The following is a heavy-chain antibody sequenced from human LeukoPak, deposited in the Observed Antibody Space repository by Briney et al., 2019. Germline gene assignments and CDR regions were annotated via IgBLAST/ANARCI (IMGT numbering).Heavy chain of an antibody. CDR1: GFTFSSYG. J-gene: IGHJ6*04. CDR3: ASPGGDYAGVDYYGMDV. D-gene: IGHD4-17*01. V-gene: IGHV3-33*01. CDR2: IWYDGSNK. Sequence: PGRSLRLSCAASGFTFSSYGMHWVRQAPGKGLEWVAVIWYDGSNKYYADSVKGRFTISRDNSKNTLYLQMNSLRAEDTAVYYCASPGGDYAGVDYYGMDVWGKGTTVTVSS.